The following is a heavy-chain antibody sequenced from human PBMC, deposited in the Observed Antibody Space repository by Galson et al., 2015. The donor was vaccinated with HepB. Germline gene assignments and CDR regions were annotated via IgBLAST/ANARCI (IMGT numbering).Heavy chain of an antibody. J-gene: IGHJ5*02. V-gene: IGHV1-2*02. CDR3: ARGVSVASGPSGWYGGWIDP. D-gene: IGHD6-19*01. Sequence: KVSCKASGYIVTGFYMHWVRQSPGQGLEWMGWINPNSGGTNYAQKFQGRVTMTRDTSIRTAYMELSRLRSDDTAVYYCARGVSVASGPSGWYGGWIDPWGQGTLVTVSS. CDR1: GYIVTGFY. CDR2: INPNSGGT.